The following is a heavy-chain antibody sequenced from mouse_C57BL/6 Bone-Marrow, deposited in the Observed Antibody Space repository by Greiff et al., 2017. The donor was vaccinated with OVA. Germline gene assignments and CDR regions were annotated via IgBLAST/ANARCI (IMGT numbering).Heavy chain of an antibody. Sequence: VQLQQSGPELVKPGASVKLSCKASGYTFTSYDINWVKQRPGQGLEWIGWIYPRDGSTKYNEKFKGKATLTVDTSSSTAYMELHSLTSEDSAVYFCVLRSYFDVWGTWTTVTVSS. J-gene: IGHJ1*03. CDR1: GYTFTSYD. CDR2: IYPRDGST. V-gene: IGHV1-85*01. CDR3: VLRSYFDV. D-gene: IGHD1-1*01.